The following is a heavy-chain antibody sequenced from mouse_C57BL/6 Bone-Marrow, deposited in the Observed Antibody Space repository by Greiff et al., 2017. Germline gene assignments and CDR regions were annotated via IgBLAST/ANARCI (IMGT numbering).Heavy chain of an antibody. J-gene: IGHJ1*03. D-gene: IGHD1-1*01. CDR3: ARRTTVVAKGYFDV. CDR2: IDPSDSYT. V-gene: IGHV1-69*01. Sequence: QVQLQQPGAELVMPGASVKLSCKASGYTFTSYWMHWVKQRPGQGLEWIGEIDPSDSYTNYNQKFKGKSTLTVDKSSSTAYMQLSSLTSEDSAVYYCARRTTVVAKGYFDVGGTGTTVTVSS. CDR1: GYTFTSYW.